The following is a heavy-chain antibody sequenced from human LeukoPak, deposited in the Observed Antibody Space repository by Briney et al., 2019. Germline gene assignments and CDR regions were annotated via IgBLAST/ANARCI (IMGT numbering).Heavy chain of an antibody. CDR3: ARVGCSGGSCYSHPKRYFDY. CDR2: IYYSGST. Sequence: SETLSLTCTVSGGSISSGGYYWSWIRQHPGKGLEWIGYIYYSGSTYYNPSLKSRVTISVDTSKNQFFLKLSSVTAADTAVYYCARVGCSGGSCYSHPKRYFDYWGQGTLVTVSS. D-gene: IGHD2-15*01. CDR1: GGSISSGGYY. J-gene: IGHJ4*02. V-gene: IGHV4-31*03.